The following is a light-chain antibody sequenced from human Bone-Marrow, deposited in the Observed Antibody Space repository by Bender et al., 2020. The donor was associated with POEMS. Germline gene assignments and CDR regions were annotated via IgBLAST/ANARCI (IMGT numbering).Light chain of an antibody. V-gene: IGLV6-57*01. J-gene: IGLJ3*02. CDR3: QSYYGGIWV. Sequence: NFMLTQPHSVSGSPGNTVTISCTRTSGSIGDNYVHWYQQRPGSSPTTVIYEDLQKPSGVPDRFSGSIYTSANSASLTISELKTEDEAVYYCQSYYGGIWVFGGGTDLTVL. CDR1: SGSIGDNY. CDR2: EDL.